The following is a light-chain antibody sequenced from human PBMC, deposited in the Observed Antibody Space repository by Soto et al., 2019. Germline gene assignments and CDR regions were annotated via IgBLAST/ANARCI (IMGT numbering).Light chain of an antibody. Sequence: DIQMTQSPSSLSASVGDRVTITCRARQGIRNYLGWFQQKPGQAPKSLIYSASSLQSGVPSKFSGSGSGTDFTLTISSLQPEDSATYYCHQYNSLPLTFGGGTKVEI. J-gene: IGKJ4*01. CDR1: QGIRNY. CDR3: HQYNSLPLT. CDR2: SAS. V-gene: IGKV1-16*02.